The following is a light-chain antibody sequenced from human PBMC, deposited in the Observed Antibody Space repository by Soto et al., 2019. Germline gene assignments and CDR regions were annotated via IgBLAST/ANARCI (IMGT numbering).Light chain of an antibody. J-gene: IGKJ4*01. V-gene: IGKV1-8*01. CDR1: QCISSH. Sequence: AIRMTQSPSSFSASTGDRVTITCRASQCISSHLAWYQVKPGKAPRLLIYTASYLESGVPSRFSGSGSGTDFTLTIRSLQSEDFAVYYCQQYFSYPLTFGGGTKVEIK. CDR2: TAS. CDR3: QQYFSYPLT.